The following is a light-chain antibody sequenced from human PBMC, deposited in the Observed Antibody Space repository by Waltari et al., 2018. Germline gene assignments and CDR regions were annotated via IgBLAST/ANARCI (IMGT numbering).Light chain of an antibody. V-gene: IGKV1-17*01. CDR3: LQYSSAPYS. J-gene: IGKJ2*03. CDR1: QGISNY. CDR2: DAS. Sequence: DIQMTQSPSSLSASVGDRVTITCRASQGISNYLNWYQQKPGKFPKRLIYDASSLQSGCPSRFSGSGSGTVFTLTIDSLQPEDFASYFCLQYSSAPYSFGQGTKVEIK.